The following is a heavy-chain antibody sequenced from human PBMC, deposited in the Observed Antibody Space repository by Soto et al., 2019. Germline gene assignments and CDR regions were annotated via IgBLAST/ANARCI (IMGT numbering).Heavy chain of an antibody. V-gene: IGHV3-64*01. CDR1: GFTFSNYE. D-gene: IGHD6-13*01. J-gene: IGHJ6*03. CDR2: ISNNGAHT. Sequence: EAQLVESGGGLVQPGGSLRLSCAASGFTFSNYEMHGVRQAPGKGLEYVSGISNNGAHTDYAKSVKGRFTISRDNSENTLYLQRGSLRAEDMALYYCARRGYGSRWPNVYMDVWGKGTTVTVSS. CDR3: ARRGYGSRWPNVYMDV.